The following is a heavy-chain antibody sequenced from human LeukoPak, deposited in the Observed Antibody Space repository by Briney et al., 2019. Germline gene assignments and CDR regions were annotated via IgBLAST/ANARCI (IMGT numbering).Heavy chain of an antibody. D-gene: IGHD4-17*01. J-gene: IGHJ4*02. V-gene: IGHV3-30*18. CDR2: ISYDGSNK. CDR1: GFTFSSYG. Sequence: PGRSLRLSCAASGFTFSSYGMHWVRQAPGKGLEWVAVISYDGSNKYYADSVKGRFTISRDNSKNTLYLQMNSLRAEDTAVYYCAKDKTTVTTDYFDYWGQGTLVTVSS. CDR3: AKDKTTVTTDYFDY.